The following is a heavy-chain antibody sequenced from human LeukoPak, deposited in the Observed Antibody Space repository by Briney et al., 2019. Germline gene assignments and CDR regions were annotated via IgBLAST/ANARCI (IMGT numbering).Heavy chain of an antibody. CDR1: GGTFSSYA. D-gene: IGHD3-10*01. CDR3: ARDAGGGWFGELLYLY. CDR2: IIPIFGTA. Sequence: SVKVSCKASGGTFSSYAISWVRQAPGQGLEWMGGIIPIFGTANYAQKFQGRVTITADESTSTAYMELSSLRSEDTAVYYCARDAGGGWFGELLYLYWGQGTLVTVSS. V-gene: IGHV1-69*13. J-gene: IGHJ4*02.